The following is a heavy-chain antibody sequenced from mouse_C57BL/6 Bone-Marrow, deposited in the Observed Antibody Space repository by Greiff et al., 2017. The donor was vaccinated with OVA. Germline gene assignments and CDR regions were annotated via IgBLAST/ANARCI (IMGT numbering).Heavy chain of an antibody. V-gene: IGHV1-81*01. CDR2: IYPRSGNT. J-gene: IGHJ4*01. D-gene: IGHD4-1*01. CDR1: GYTFTSYG. Sequence: VQLQQSGAELARPGASVKLSCKASGYTFTSYGISWVKQRTGQGLEWIGEIYPRSGNTYYNEKFKGKATLTADKSSSTAYMELRSLTSEDSAVYFCARKGTGTRYAMDYWGQGTSVTVSS. CDR3: ARKGTGTRYAMDY.